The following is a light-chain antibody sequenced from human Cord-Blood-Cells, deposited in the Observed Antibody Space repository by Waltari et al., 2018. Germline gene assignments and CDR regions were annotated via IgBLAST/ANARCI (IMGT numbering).Light chain of an antibody. J-gene: IGKJ1*01. V-gene: IGKV3-15*01. CDR1: QNVSSN. CDR3: QQYNNWPWT. CDR2: GAS. Sequence: EIVMTQSPATLSVSPGERATLSGRARQNVSSNLAWYQQKPGQAPRLLIYGASTRATGIPARFSGSGFGTEFTLTISSLQSEDFAVYYCQQYNNWPWTFGQGTKVEIK.